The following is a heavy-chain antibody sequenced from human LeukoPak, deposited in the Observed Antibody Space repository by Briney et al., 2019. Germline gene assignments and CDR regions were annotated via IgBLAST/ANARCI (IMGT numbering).Heavy chain of an antibody. J-gene: IGHJ4*02. CDR3: STSYYDFWSAF. CDR1: GFSFGDYA. Sequence: GGSLRLSCKGSGFSFGDYAMTWARQAPGKGLEWVGFIRSKGYGGTTEYAASVKGRFTISRDDSKSIAYLQMNSLKTEDTAVYYCSTSYYDFWSAFWGQGTLVTVSS. D-gene: IGHD3-3*01. CDR2: IRSKGYGGTT. V-gene: IGHV3-49*04.